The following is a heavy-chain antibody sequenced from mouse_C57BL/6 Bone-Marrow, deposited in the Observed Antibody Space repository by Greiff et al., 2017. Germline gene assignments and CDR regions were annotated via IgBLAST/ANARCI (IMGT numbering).Heavy chain of an antibody. V-gene: IGHV1-55*01. J-gene: IGHJ3*01. CDR3: DREGMVKGWFAY. Sequence: VQLQQPGAELVKPGASVKMSCKASGYTFTSYWITWVKQRPGQGLEWIGDIYPGSGSTNYNEKFKSKATLTVDTSSSTAYMQLSSLTSEDSAVYYCDREGMVKGWFAYWGQGTLVTVSA. D-gene: IGHD2-10*02. CDR2: IYPGSGST. CDR1: GYTFTSYW.